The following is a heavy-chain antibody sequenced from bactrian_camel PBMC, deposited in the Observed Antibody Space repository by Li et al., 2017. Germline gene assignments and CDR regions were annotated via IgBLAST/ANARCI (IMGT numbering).Heavy chain of an antibody. CDR3: VRPEDLSVGGNRAFGY. J-gene: IGHJ6*01. D-gene: IGHD2*01. CDR2: ISPSGAIT. Sequence: LVESGGGSVQTGGSLRLSCEVPAYIFRRRCMAWFRQGLGMEREGVASISPSGAITVYSDSVMGRFTISHDKATFTLYLQMNTLKSEDTAMYYCVRPEDLSVGGNRAFGYWGQGTQVTVS. V-gene: IGHV3S54*01. CDR1: AYIFRRRC.